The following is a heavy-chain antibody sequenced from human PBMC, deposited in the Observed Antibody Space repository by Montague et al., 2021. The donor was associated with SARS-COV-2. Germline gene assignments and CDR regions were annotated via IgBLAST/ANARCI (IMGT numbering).Heavy chain of an antibody. Sequence: SETLSLTCTVSGGSINSSYWSWIRHPPGRGLEWIGYIYYRGSTNYNPSLETRVTLSVDPSKNQFSLKLSSVTAADTAVYYCAREDRWNWFDPWGQGTLVIVSS. D-gene: IGHD5-24*01. CDR1: GGSINSSY. J-gene: IGHJ5*02. CDR3: AREDRWNWFDP. CDR2: IYYRGST. V-gene: IGHV4-59*01.